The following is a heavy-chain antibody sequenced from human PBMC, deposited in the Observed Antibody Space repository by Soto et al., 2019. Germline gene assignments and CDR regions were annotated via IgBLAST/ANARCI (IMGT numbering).Heavy chain of an antibody. CDR1: GGSISSYY. CDR2: IYYSGST. D-gene: IGHD4-17*01. CDR3: ARGGQGTVTTFGSNAGFDY. Sequence: SETLSLTCTVSGGSISSYYWSWIRQPPGKGLEWIGYIYYSGSTNYNPSLKSRVTISVDTSKNQFSLKLSSVTAADTAVYYCARGGQGTVTTFGSNAGFDYWGQGTLVTVSS. V-gene: IGHV4-59*01. J-gene: IGHJ4*02.